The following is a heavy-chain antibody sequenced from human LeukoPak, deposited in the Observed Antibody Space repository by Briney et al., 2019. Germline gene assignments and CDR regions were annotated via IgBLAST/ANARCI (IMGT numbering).Heavy chain of an antibody. D-gene: IGHD3/OR15-3a*01. V-gene: IGHV4-59*08. CDR1: GVFISSYY. CDR2: IYNSGST. Sequence: SETLSLTCTVSGVFISSYYWSWIRQPPGKGLEWIAYIYNSGSTKHNPSLKSRVTISVDTSKNQLSLTMSSVTAADTAVYYCARHRTDGTDFFDYWGRGSLVTVSS. CDR3: ARHRTDGTDFFDY. J-gene: IGHJ4*02.